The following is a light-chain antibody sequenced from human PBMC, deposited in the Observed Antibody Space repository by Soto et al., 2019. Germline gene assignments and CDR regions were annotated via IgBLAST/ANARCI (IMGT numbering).Light chain of an antibody. CDR2: SNN. CDR3: QSFDNIFSGRV. CDR1: NSNIGASYD. J-gene: IGLJ3*02. Sequence: QSVLTQPPSVSGAPGQRVTISCTGSNSNIGASYDVHWYQQLPGTAPKLLISSNNNRPSGVPDRFSASKSGISASLAIAGLQAEDEADYYCQSFDNIFSGRVFGGGTKLTVL. V-gene: IGLV1-40*01.